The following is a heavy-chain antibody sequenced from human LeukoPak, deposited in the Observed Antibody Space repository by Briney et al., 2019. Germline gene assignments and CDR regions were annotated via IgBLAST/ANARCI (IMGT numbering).Heavy chain of an antibody. V-gene: IGHV3-53*01. CDR3: ARCYYDGSGFYYYFDY. Sequence: GGSLSLSCAASGFSVSNYYMSWVRQAPGKGLEWVSVIYSGGNTYYTDSVKGRFTISRDNPKNTVFLQMGSLRGEDTAVYYCARCYYDGSGFYYYFDYWGQGTLVTVSS. CDR2: IYSGGNT. D-gene: IGHD3-22*01. CDR1: GFSVSNYY. J-gene: IGHJ4*02.